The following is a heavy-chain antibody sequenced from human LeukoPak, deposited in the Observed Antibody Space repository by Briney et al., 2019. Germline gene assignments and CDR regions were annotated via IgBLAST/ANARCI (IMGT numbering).Heavy chain of an antibody. J-gene: IGHJ4*02. CDR2: INHSGST. D-gene: IGHD6-13*01. CDR1: GGSISSNSYY. Sequence: SETLSLTCTVSGGSISSNSYYWGWIRQPPGKGLEWIGEINHSGSTNYNPSLKSRVTISVDTSKNQFSLKLSSVTAADTAVYYCARELSSSWYVDYWGQGTLVTVSS. V-gene: IGHV4-39*07. CDR3: ARELSSSWYVDY.